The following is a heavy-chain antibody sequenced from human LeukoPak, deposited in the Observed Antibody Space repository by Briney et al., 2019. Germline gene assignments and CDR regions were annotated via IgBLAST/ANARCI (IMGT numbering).Heavy chain of an antibody. Sequence: SETLSLTCTVSGGSLSSTSYYWGWIRQPPGRGLEWIGSIYYTGSTYYNPSLKSRVTISVDTSKNQFSLKLSSVTAADTAVYYCARRYCSGGTCYEGDYWGQGTLVTVSS. D-gene: IGHD2-15*01. CDR2: IYYTGST. CDR3: ARRYCSGGTCYEGDY. V-gene: IGHV4-39*07. J-gene: IGHJ4*02. CDR1: GGSLSSTSYY.